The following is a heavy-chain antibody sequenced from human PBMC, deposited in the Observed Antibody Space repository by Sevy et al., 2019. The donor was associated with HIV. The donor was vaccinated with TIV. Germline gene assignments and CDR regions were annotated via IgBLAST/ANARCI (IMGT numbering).Heavy chain of an antibody. V-gene: IGHV3-15*01. D-gene: IGHD3-22*01. CDR2: IKDKTEGGTT. J-gene: IGHJ4*02. CDR1: GLTFNNAW. CDR3: ARATYYYDSSGYPEPQYYFDY. Sequence: GGSLRLSCAASGLTFNNAWMSWVRQAPGKGLEWVGRIKDKTEGGTTDYAAPVKGRFTISRDDSKNTLYLQMNSLKTEDTAVYYCARATYYYDSSGYPEPQYYFDYWGQGTLVTVSS.